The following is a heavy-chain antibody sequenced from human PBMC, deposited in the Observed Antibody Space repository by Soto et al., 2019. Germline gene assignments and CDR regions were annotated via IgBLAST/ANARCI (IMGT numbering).Heavy chain of an antibody. Sequence: PRLSCAASGFTFTSFAMSWVRQAPGKGLEWVSTINKSGGSTYYADSVKGRFTISRDNSKNMLFLQINGLRAEDTAVYYCAKDPPTTGTTFDYWGRGTLVTVSS. J-gene: IGHJ4*02. CDR1: GFTFTSFA. V-gene: IGHV3-23*01. CDR2: INKSGGST. D-gene: IGHD1-1*01. CDR3: AKDPPTTGTTFDY.